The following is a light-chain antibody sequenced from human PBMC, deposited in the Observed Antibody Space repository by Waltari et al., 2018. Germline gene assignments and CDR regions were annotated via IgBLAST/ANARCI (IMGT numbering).Light chain of an antibody. CDR3: SSYITTNTLEL. CDR1: SSDVGRYNY. J-gene: IGLJ2*01. V-gene: IGLV2-14*03. CDR2: DVS. Sequence: QSALTQPASVSGSPGQSITISCTGTSSDVGRYNYVSWYQQHPGKAPKLMLYDVSYRPSAVSNRFAGSQSGNTASLTISGLQAEDEAEYYCSSYITTNTLELFGGGTSLTVL.